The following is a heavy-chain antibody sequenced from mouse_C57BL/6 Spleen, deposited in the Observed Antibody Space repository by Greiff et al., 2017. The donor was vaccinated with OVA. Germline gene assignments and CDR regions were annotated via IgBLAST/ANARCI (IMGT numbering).Heavy chain of an antibody. V-gene: IGHV3-6*01. CDR1: GYSITSGYY. J-gene: IGHJ1*03. CDR3: ARDRRDWYFDV. CDR2: ISYDGSN. Sequence: ESGPGLVKPSQSLSLTCSVTGYSITSGYYWNWIRQFPGNKLEWMGYISYDGSNNYNPSLKNRISITRDTSKNQFFLKLNSVTTEDTATYYCARDRRDWYFDVWGTGTTVTVSS.